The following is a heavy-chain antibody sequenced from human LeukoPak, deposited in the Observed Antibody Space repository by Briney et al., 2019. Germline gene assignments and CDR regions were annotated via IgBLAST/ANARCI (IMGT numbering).Heavy chain of an antibody. CDR1: AFNFSTYA. CDR2: ISGSGAGT. CDR3: SNLYSSNY. J-gene: IGHJ4*02. Sequence: GGSLRLSCAASAFNFSTYAMSWVRQAPGMGLEWVSGISGSGAGTYYADSVRGRFTISRDNSKNTLYLQMNSLRAEDTAVYYCSNLYSSNYWGQGTLVTVST. D-gene: IGHD6-13*01. V-gene: IGHV3-23*01.